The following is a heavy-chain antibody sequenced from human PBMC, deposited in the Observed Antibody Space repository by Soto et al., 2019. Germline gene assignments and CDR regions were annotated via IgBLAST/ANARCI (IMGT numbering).Heavy chain of an antibody. CDR1: GFTFSRYG. CDR3: ARDDAFQNENGFDI. D-gene: IGHD1-1*01. J-gene: IGHJ3*02. CDR2: IVSDGSNK. Sequence: ESGGGVVQPGRSLRLSCAASGFTFSRYGFHWVRQAPGKGLEWVAVIVSDGSNKYHADSVEGRFTISRDNSKDMLYLQMNSLRAEDTAVYYCARDDAFQNENGFDIWGQGTMVTVSS. V-gene: IGHV3-33*01.